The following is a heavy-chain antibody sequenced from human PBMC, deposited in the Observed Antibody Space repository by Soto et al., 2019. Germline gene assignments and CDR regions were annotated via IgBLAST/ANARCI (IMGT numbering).Heavy chain of an antibody. CDR1: GDSISRYYY. CDR3: ARDAKGWTRLHWYFNL. CDR2: SEHSGPT. D-gene: IGHD6-19*01. V-gene: IGHV4-38-2*02. Sequence: PSETLSLTCDVSGDSISRYYYWGWIRQSPGKGLEWIASSEHSGPTYYNPSLKGRVSISVDTSRNQFSLTVRSVTAADAAMYYCARDAKGWTRLHWYFNLWGRGTLVTVSS. J-gene: IGHJ2*01.